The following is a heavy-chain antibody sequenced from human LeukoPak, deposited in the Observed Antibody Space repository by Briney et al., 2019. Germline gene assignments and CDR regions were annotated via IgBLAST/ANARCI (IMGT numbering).Heavy chain of an antibody. CDR2: IYYSGST. CDR3: ASLVVTAIPGWFVP. CDR1: GGSISSYY. V-gene: IGHV4-59*08. Sequence: SETLSLTCTVSGGSISSYYWSWIRQPPGKGLEWIGYIYYSGSTNYNPFLKSRVTISVDTSKNQFSLKLSSVTAADTAVYYCASLVVTAIPGWFVPWGQGTLVTVSS. D-gene: IGHD2-21*02. J-gene: IGHJ5*02.